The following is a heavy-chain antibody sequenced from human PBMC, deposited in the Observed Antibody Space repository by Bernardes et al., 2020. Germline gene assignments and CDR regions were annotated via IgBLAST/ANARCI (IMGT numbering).Heavy chain of an antibody. J-gene: IGHJ5*02. CDR3: ARAVPAAIAATPGNWFDP. V-gene: IGHV4-34*01. Sequence: SETLSLTCAVYGGSFSGYYWSWIRKPPGKGLEWIGEINHSGSTNYNPSLKSRVTISVDTSKNQFSLKLSSVTAADTAVYYCARAVPAAIAATPGNWFDPWGQGTLVTVSS. CDR1: GGSFSGYY. CDR2: INHSGST. D-gene: IGHD2-2*02.